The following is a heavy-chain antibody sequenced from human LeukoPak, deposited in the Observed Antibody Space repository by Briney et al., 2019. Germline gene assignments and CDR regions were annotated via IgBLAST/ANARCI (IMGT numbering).Heavy chain of an antibody. CDR1: RLSFDDYA. CDR2: ISWNSGTR. J-gene: IGHJ4*02. Sequence: GGSLRLSCAASRLSFDDYAMHWVRQAPGKGLEWVSGISWNSGTRGYADSVKGRFTISRDNAKNSLYLQMNSLRAEDTALYYCVKDREQYYDNSGFTFDYWGQGTLATVSS. V-gene: IGHV3-9*01. CDR3: VKDREQYYDNSGFTFDY. D-gene: IGHD3-22*01.